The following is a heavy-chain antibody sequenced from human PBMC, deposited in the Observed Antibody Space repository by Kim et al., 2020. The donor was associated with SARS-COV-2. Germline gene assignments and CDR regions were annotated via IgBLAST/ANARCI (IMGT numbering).Heavy chain of an antibody. J-gene: IGHJ6*02. CDR1: GGSISSGGYY. CDR2: IYYSGST. V-gene: IGHV4-31*03. Sequence: SETLSLTCTVSGGSISSGGYYWSWIRQHPGKGLEWIGYIYYSGSTYYNPSLKSRVTISVDTSKNQFSLKLSSVTAADTAVYYCARDAPHDFWSGYRSYYYYGMDVWGQGTTVTVSS. CDR3: ARDAPHDFWSGYRSYYYYGMDV. D-gene: IGHD3-3*01.